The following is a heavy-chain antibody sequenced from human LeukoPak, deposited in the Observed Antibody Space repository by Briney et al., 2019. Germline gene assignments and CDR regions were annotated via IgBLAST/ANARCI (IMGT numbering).Heavy chain of an antibody. CDR3: ARDSSSWYGSFH. Sequence: SETLSLTCTVSGGSISSGSYYWSWTRQPAGKGLGWIGRIYTSGSTNYNPSLKSRVTISVDTSKNQFSLKLSSVTAADTAVYYCARDSSSWYGSFHWGQGTLVTVSS. J-gene: IGHJ1*01. CDR1: GGSISSGSYY. CDR2: IYTSGST. D-gene: IGHD6-13*01. V-gene: IGHV4-61*02.